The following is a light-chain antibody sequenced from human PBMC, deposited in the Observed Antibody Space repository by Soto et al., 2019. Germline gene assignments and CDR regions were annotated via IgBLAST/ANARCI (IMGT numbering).Light chain of an antibody. CDR1: QGIDTS. CDR2: AAS. Sequence: ILLNMSPSSLSASVGDRVTITCRASQGIDTSLAWYQQKPGKAPKLLIYAASNFQSGVPSRFSGSGSGTHFTLTISSLQPEDFATYYCQQLHGYPITFGQVRRLEI. V-gene: IGKV1-9*01. J-gene: IGKJ5*01. CDR3: QQLHGYPIT.